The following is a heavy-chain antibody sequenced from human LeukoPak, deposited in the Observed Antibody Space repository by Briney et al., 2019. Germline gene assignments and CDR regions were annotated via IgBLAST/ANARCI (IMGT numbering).Heavy chain of an antibody. CDR3: AKDATAMVFRCWFDP. CDR1: GYTFTSYD. CDR2: MNPNSGNT. Sequence: GASVKVSCKASGYTFTSYDINWVRQATGQGLEWMGWMNPNSGNTGYAQKFQGRVTMTRNTSISTAYMELSSLRAEDTAVYYCAKDATAMVFRCWFDPWGQGTLVTVSS. V-gene: IGHV1-8*01. D-gene: IGHD5-18*01. J-gene: IGHJ5*02.